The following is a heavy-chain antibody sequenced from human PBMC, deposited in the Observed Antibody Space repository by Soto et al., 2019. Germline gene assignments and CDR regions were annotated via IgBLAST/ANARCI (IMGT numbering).Heavy chain of an antibody. CDR1: GYIFSNYA. Sequence: QVQLVQSGGEVKKPGASVKVSCKASGYIFSNYAFHWVRQVPGHKLEWMGWLNVVTGNTKYSQKFQGRVTITRDTFATTAYMELHSLTSEETAVYYCARESRDFFLWFDPWGQVPLVTVSS. CDR2: LNVVTGNT. CDR3: ARESRDFFLWFDP. J-gene: IGHJ5*02. V-gene: IGHV1-3*01.